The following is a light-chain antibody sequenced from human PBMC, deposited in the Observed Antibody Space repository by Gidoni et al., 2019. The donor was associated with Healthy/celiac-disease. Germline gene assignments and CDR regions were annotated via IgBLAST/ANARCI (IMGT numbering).Light chain of an antibody. CDR2: AAS. V-gene: IGKV1-39*01. J-gene: IGKJ5*01. CDR3: QQSYSTSPIT. Sequence: DSQRTHSPSSLSASVGDRVTITCRASQSISSYLNWYQQKPGKAPKLLIYAASSLQSGVPSRFSGSGSGTDFTLTISSLQPEDFATYYCQQSYSTSPITFGQGTRLEIK. CDR1: QSISSY.